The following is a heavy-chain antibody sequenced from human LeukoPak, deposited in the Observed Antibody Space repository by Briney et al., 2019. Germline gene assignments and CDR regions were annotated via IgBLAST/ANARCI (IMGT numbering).Heavy chain of an antibody. CDR2: MYYSGST. V-gene: IGHV4-59*01. CDR1: GGSITSYY. CDR3: ARLGCDSSGYCRFDY. Sequence: RASETLSLTCTVSGGSITSYYWNWIRQPPGRGLEWIGHMYYSGSTDSNPSLKSRVTMSVDTSRNQLSLKLTSVTAADTAVYYCARLGCDSSGYCRFDYWGQGTRVTVSS. J-gene: IGHJ4*02. D-gene: IGHD3-22*01.